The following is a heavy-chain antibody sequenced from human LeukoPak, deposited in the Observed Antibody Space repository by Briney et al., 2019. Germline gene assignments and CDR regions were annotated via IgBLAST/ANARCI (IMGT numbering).Heavy chain of an antibody. CDR1: GFTFSSYA. V-gene: IGHV3-30*04. CDR3: AKDDAWLRFGE. CDR2: ISYDGSNK. J-gene: IGHJ4*02. D-gene: IGHD5-12*01. Sequence: GVSLRLSCAASGFTFSSYAMHWVRQAPGKGLEWVAVISYDGSNKYYADSVKGRFTISRDNSKNTLYLEVIRLTPEDSAVYYCAKDDAWLRFGEWSQGTLVTVSS.